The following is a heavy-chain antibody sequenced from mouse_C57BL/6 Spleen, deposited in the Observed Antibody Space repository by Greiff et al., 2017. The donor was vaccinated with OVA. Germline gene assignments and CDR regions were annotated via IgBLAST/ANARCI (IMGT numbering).Heavy chain of an antibody. J-gene: IGHJ3*01. CDR2: INPGSGGT. D-gene: IGHD1-1*01. V-gene: IGHV1-54*01. CDR1: GYAFTNYL. Sequence: VKLQESGAELVRPGTSVKVSCKASGYAFTNYLIEWVKQRPGQGLEWIGVINPGSGGTNYNEKFKGKATLTADKSSSTAYMQLSSLTSEDSAVYFCARSRINYVPFAYWGQGTLVTVSA. CDR3: ARSRINYVPFAY.